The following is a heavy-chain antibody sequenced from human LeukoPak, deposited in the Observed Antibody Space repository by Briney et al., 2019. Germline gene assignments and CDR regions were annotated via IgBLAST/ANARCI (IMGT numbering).Heavy chain of an antibody. D-gene: IGHD4-11*01. J-gene: IGHJ5*02. CDR1: GGSISSSNW. CDR2: IYHSGST. CDR3: AARWDYGNYRNWFDP. Sequence: SETLSLTCAVSGGSISSSNWWSWVRQPPGKGLEWIGEIYHSGSTNYNPSLKSRVTISVDKSKNQFSLKLSSVTAADTAVCYCAARWDYGNYRNWFDPWGQGTLVTVSS. V-gene: IGHV4-4*02.